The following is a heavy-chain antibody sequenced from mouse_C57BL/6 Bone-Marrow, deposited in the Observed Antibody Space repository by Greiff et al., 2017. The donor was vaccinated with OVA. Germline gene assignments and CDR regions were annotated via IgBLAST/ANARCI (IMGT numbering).Heavy chain of an antibody. CDR3: GRHEEDYYGSSFYAMDY. V-gene: IGHV1-62-2*01. CDR1: GYTFTEYT. CDR2: FYPGSGSI. D-gene: IGHD1-1*01. Sequence: VQLQQSGAELVKPGASVKLSCKASGYTFTEYTIHWVKQRSGQGLEWIGWFYPGSGSIKYNEKFKDKATLTADKSSSTVYMELSRLTSEDSAVYFCGRHEEDYYGSSFYAMDYWGQGTSVTVSS. J-gene: IGHJ4*01.